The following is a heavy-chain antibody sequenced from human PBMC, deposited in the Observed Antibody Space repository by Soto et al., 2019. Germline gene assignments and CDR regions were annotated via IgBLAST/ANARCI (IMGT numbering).Heavy chain of an antibody. D-gene: IGHD1-7*01. Sequence: PSETLSLTCTVSGGSVSSGSYYWSWIRQPPGKGLEWIGYIYYSGSTNYNPSLKSRVTISIDTSKNQFSLKLSSVTAADTAVYYCAREGPMYNWNYENPMPGHYWGQGTLVTVSS. CDR1: GGSVSSGSYY. V-gene: IGHV4-61*01. CDR2: IYYSGST. CDR3: AREGPMYNWNYENPMPGHY. J-gene: IGHJ4*02.